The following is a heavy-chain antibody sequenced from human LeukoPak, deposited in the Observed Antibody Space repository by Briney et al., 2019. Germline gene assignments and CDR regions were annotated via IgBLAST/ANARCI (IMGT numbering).Heavy chain of an antibody. CDR1: NFSISTSYY. Sequence: SETLSLSCTVSNFSISTSYYWGWIRQPPGKGLEGIGSAFHRGRSYYSPSLESRSTVSVHTSKNQFSLKLTSVTAADTAVYYCARPKGWFDPWGQGTLVTVSS. J-gene: IGHJ5*02. V-gene: IGHV4-38-2*02. CDR3: ARPKGWFDP. CDR2: AFHRGRS.